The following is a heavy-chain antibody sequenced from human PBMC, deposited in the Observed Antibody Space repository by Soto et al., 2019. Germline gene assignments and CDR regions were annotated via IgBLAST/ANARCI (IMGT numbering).Heavy chain of an antibody. CDR2: INPNSGGT. CDR1: GYTFTGYY. Sequence: ASVKVSCKASGYTFTGYYMHWVRQAPGQGLEWMGWINPNSGGTNYAQKFQGWVTMTRDTSISTAYMELSRLRSDDTAVYYCARRVQQQLATYYFDYWGQGTLVTVSS. CDR3: ARRVQQQLATYYFDY. D-gene: IGHD6-13*01. V-gene: IGHV1-2*04. J-gene: IGHJ4*02.